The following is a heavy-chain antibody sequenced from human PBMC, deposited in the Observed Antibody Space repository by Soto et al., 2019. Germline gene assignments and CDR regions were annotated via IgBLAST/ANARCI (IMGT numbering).Heavy chain of an antibody. J-gene: IGHJ6*02. V-gene: IGHV3-74*01. CDR3: VRDQYGYSDVPNYYFGMDV. CDR1: GFTFSGYW. CDR2: INRDGSGT. D-gene: IGHD4-4*01. Sequence: GGSLRLSCEAAGFTFSGYWMHWVRQGPGKGLLWVSRINRDGSGTKYAESVEGRFTISRDNAKNTLFLQMNRLRPEDTAIYYCVRDQYGYSDVPNYYFGMDVWGQGTTVTVSS.